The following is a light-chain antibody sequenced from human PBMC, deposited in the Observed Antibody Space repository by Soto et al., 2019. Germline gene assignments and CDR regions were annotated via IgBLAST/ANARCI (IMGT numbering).Light chain of an antibody. CDR3: CSYAGDSAWV. Sequence: QSVLTQPASVSGSPGQSIPNSCTGTSSDVGRYNFVSWYQQHPGKAPKLMIYEGSKRPSGVSNPFSGSKSGNRASLTFSGLQAEDEADYYCCSYAGDSAWVFGGGTKLTVL. V-gene: IGLV2-23*01. J-gene: IGLJ3*02. CDR1: SSDVGRYNF. CDR2: EGS.